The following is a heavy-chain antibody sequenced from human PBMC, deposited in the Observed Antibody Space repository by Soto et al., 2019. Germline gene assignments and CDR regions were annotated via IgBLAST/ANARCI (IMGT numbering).Heavy chain of an antibody. CDR2: VNIYEGTT. D-gene: IGHD5-18*01. Sequence: QVQLVQSGAEVKKPGASVKVYCKPSGYTFISYCITCVRQAPGQGLEWMGWVNIYEGTTNYAQKFQGRVTMTTDTSTSTVSLDLRSLRSDATAIYYCARERGGYSYGDYWGQGTLVTVSS. V-gene: IGHV1-18*01. J-gene: IGHJ4*02. CDR3: ARERGGYSYGDY. CDR1: GYTFISYC.